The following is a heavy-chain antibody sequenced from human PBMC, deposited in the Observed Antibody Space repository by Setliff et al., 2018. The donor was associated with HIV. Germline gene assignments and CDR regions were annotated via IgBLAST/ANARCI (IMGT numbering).Heavy chain of an antibody. Sequence: ASVKVSCKASGYTFTGYYMHRVRQAPGQGLEWMGWINPNSGGTTYAQQFQGRVTMTRDTSISKAYMEVSRLRSDDTAVYYCARDHCSSSGCYEYSYYGMDVWGQGTTVTVSS. D-gene: IGHD2-2*01. CDR3: ARDHCSSSGCYEYSYYGMDV. CDR2: INPNSGGT. J-gene: IGHJ6*02. CDR1: GYTFTGYY. V-gene: IGHV1-2*02.